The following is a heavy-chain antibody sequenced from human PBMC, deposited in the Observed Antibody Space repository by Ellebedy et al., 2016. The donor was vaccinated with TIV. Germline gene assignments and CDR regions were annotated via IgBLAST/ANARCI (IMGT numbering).Heavy chain of an antibody. D-gene: IGHD3-16*01. V-gene: IGHV4-61*01. CDR3: ARDLGALDY. Sequence: SETLSLTXTVSGGSVSSGSYYWSWIRQPPGKGLEWIGYIYYGGSTNYNPSLKSRVTISVDTSKNQFSLKLSSVTAADTAVYYCARDLGALDYWGQGTLVTVSS. J-gene: IGHJ4*02. CDR2: IYYGGST. CDR1: GGSVSSGSYY.